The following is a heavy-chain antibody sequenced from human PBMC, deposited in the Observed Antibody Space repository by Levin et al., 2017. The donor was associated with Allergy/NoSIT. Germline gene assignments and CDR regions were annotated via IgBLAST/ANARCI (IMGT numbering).Heavy chain of an antibody. Sequence: PTGGSLRLSCAASGFTFSSYAMSWVRQAPGKGLEWVSGISSSGGSTYYVDSAKGRFTISRDNSKNTLYLQMNSLRAEDTAVYYCATRLAVAGSASGQWGQGTLVTVSS. CDR3: ATRLAVAGSASGQ. CDR2: ISSSGGST. CDR1: GFTFSSYA. J-gene: IGHJ4*02. V-gene: IGHV3-23*01. D-gene: IGHD6-19*01.